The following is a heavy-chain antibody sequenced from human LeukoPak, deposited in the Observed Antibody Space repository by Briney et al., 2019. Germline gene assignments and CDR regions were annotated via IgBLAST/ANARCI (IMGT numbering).Heavy chain of an antibody. CDR1: GFTLSSYA. CDR3: AKVGDYYGSGSYYNVDYYGMDV. V-gene: IGHV3-23*01. CDR2: ISGSGGST. J-gene: IGHJ6*02. D-gene: IGHD3-10*01. Sequence: GGSLRLSCAASGFTLSSYAMSWVRQAPGKGLEWVSAISGSGGSTYYADSVKGRFTISRDNSKNTLYLQMNSLRAEDTAVYYCAKVGDYYGSGSYYNVDYYGMDVWGQGTTVTVSS.